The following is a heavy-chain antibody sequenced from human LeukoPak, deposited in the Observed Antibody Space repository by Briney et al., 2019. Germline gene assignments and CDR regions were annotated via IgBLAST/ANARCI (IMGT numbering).Heavy chain of an antibody. CDR3: ARTARRAVAVPPALFY. CDR1: GYTFTGYY. Sequence: ASVKVSCKASGYTFTGYYMHWVRQAPGQGLEWMGWINPNSGGTNYAQKFQGRVTMTRDTSISTAYMELSRLRSDDTAVYYCARTARRAVAVPPALFYWGQETLVTVSS. V-gene: IGHV1-2*02. J-gene: IGHJ4*02. D-gene: IGHD6-19*01. CDR2: INPNSGGT.